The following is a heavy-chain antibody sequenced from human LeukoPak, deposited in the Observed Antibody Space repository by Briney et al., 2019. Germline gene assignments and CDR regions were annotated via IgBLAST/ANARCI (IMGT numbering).Heavy chain of an antibody. D-gene: IGHD2-2*01. J-gene: IGHJ4*02. V-gene: IGHV1-2*02. Sequence: GASVKVSCKASGYTFTAYYIHWVRQAPGQGLEWMGWISPDSGGTNYAQKFQGRVTMTTDTSINPAYMELSSLRSDDTAVYFCARAQAGTSCCHFDYWGQGTLVTVSS. CDR1: GYTFTAYY. CDR3: ARAQAGTSCCHFDY. CDR2: ISPDSGGT.